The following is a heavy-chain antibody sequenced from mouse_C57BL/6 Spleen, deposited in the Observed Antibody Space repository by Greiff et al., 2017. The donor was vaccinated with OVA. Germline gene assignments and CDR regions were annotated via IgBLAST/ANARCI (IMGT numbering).Heavy chain of an antibody. CDR3: ARSYYYGSSYDYFDY. Sequence: QVQLQQSGPELVKPGASVKISCKASGYAFSSSWMNWVKQRPGKGLEWIGRIYPGDGDTNYNGKFKGKATLTADKSSSTAYMQLSSLTSEDSAVYFCARSYYYGSSYDYFDYWGQGTTLTVSS. V-gene: IGHV1-82*01. CDR2: IYPGDGDT. CDR1: GYAFSSSW. D-gene: IGHD1-1*01. J-gene: IGHJ2*01.